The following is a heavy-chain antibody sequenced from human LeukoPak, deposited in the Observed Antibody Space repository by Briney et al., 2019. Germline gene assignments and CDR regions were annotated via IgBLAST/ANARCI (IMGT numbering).Heavy chain of an antibody. CDR2: IYNSGSP. CDR3: AKDLYYYDTNAYYFDWFDP. J-gene: IGHJ5*02. D-gene: IGHD3-22*01. Sequence: SETLSLTCTVSGGSISSYYWSWIRQPPGKGLEWIGYIYNSGSPNYNPSLKSRVTMSVDTPKNQFSLKLSSVTAADTAVYYCAKDLYYYDTNAYYFDWFDPWGQGTLVTVSS. CDR1: GGSISSYY. V-gene: IGHV4-59*01.